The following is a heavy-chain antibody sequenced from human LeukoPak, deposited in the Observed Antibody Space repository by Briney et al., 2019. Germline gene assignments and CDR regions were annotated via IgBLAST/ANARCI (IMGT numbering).Heavy chain of an antibody. J-gene: IGHJ4*02. CDR1: GYTFTGYY. Sequence: GASVKVSCKASGYTFTGYYMHWVRQAPGQGLEWMGWINPNSGGTNYAEKFQGRVTMTRDTSISTAYMELCRLRSDDTAVYYCARQTYGDYYFDYWGQGTLVTVSS. V-gene: IGHV1-2*02. CDR2: INPNSGGT. D-gene: IGHD4-17*01. CDR3: ARQTYGDYYFDY.